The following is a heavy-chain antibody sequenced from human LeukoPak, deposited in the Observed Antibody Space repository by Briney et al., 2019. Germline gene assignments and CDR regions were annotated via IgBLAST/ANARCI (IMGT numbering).Heavy chain of an antibody. V-gene: IGHV3-11*01. CDR1: GFTFSDYY. D-gene: IGHD5-12*01. CDR3: VRDIGEDNGSTKGGDY. J-gene: IGHJ4*02. CDR2: ISSTSITI. Sequence: PGGSLRLSCAASGFTFSDYYMSWIRQTPRKGLEWISYISSTSITIYYADSVKGRFTISRDNAKNSLYLQMNSLRAEDTATYYCVRDIGEDNGSTKGGDYWGQGTLVTVSS.